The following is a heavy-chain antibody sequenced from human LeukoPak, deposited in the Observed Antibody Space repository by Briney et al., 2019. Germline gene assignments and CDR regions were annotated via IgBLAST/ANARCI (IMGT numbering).Heavy chain of an antibody. Sequence: SETLSLTCTVSGGSINNSYWTWIRQPPGKGLEWIGHIYYSGSTNYSPSLKNLVTISVDTSKNQFSLKLSSVTAADTAVYYCARLSSLANIAARGRTWFDTWGQGSLVTVSS. J-gene: IGHJ5*02. CDR1: GGSINNSY. CDR3: ARLSSLANIAARGRTWFDT. D-gene: IGHD6-6*01. CDR2: IYYSGST. V-gene: IGHV4-59*01.